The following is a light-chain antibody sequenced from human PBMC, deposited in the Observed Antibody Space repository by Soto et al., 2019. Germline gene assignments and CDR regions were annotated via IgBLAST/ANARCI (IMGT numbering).Light chain of an antibody. Sequence: EIVMTQSPATLSVSPGERATLSCRASQSVSSSYLAWYQQKPGQAPRLLIYDASTRAPGIPDRFSGSGSGTDFTLTIRRLEPEDFAVYYCQQYGTSTTFGQGTKVDIK. CDR1: QSVSSSY. CDR2: DAS. J-gene: IGKJ1*01. CDR3: QQYGTSTT. V-gene: IGKV3-20*01.